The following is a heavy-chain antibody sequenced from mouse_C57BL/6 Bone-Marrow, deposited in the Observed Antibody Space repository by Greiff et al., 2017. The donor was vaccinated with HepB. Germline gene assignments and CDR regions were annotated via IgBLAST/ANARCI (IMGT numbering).Heavy chain of an antibody. CDR3: AILDY. Sequence: QVQLQQPGAELVMPGASVKLSCKASGYTFTSYWMHWVKQRPGQGLEWIGKIDPSDSYTNYNQKFKCKSTLTVYKSTSSAYMQVNNLTSEDSAVYYCAILDYWGQGTTLTVSS. CDR2: IDPSDSYT. V-gene: IGHV1-69*01. D-gene: IGHD1-1*01. J-gene: IGHJ2*01. CDR1: GYTFTSYW.